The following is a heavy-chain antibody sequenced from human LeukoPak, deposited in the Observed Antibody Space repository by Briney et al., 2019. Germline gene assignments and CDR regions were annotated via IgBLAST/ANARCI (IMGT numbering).Heavy chain of an antibody. V-gene: IGHV4-39*07. CDR1: GGSISSSSYY. D-gene: IGHD6-19*01. CDR2: IYHSGST. J-gene: IGHJ1*01. Sequence: SETLSLTCTVSGGSISSSSYYWGWIRQPPGKGLEWIGSIYHSGSTYYNPSLKSRVTISVDTSKNQFSLKLSSVTAADTAVYYCARGSGRIAVAGEYFQHWGQGTLVTVSS. CDR3: ARGSGRIAVAGEYFQH.